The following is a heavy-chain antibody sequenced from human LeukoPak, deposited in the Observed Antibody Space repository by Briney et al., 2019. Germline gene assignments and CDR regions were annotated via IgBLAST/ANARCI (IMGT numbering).Heavy chain of an antibody. CDR1: GFTFSRYR. CDR3: ARGSHQLWLLDY. J-gene: IGHJ4*02. Sequence: PGGSLRLSCAASGFTFSRYRMNWVRQAPGKGLEWVSYISSSSSMIYNADSVKGRFTISRDNAKNSLYLQMNSLRAEDTAVYYCARGSHQLWLLDYRGQGTLVTVSS. CDR2: ISSSSSMI. V-gene: IGHV3-48*01. D-gene: IGHD5-18*01.